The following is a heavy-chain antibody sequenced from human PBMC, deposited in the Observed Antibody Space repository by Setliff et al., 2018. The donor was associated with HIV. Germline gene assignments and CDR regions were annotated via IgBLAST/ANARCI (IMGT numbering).Heavy chain of an antibody. D-gene: IGHD6-6*01. CDR2: INPNSGGT. Sequence: ASVKVSCKASGYTFTGYYMHWVRQAPGQGLEWMGWINPNSGGTNYAQKFQGRVTMTRDTSISTAYMELSRPRSDDTAVYYCAREWVSSSQSSCAFDIWGQGTMVTVSS. J-gene: IGHJ3*02. V-gene: IGHV1-2*02. CDR3: AREWVSSSQSSCAFDI. CDR1: GYTFTGYY.